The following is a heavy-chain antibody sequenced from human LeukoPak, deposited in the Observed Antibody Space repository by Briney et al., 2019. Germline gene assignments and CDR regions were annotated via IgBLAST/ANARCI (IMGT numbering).Heavy chain of an antibody. CDR3: ARGGLSSGWYG. CDR1: GGSISSYY. D-gene: IGHD6-19*01. CDR2: SYYSGST. V-gene: IGHV4-59*01. J-gene: IGHJ4*02. Sequence: SETLSLTCTVSGGSISSYYWSWIRQPPGKGLEWIGYSYYSGSTNYNPSLKRRVTISLDTSKNQFSLKLNSVTAADTAVYYCARGGLSSGWYGWGQGTLVTVSS.